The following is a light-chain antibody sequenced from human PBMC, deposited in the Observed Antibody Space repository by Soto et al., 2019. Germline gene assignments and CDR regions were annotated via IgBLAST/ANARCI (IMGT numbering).Light chain of an antibody. CDR3: QQYNSYPNT. V-gene: IGKV1-5*03. J-gene: IGKJ2*01. Sequence: DLQMTQSPSTLAASLGDRVTITCRASQNINRWLAWYQQKPGTAPKLLIYKASTSESGVPSRFSGSGSGTDFTLTISSLQPDDVATYYCQQYNSYPNTFGQGTKVDIK. CDR1: QNINRW. CDR2: KAS.